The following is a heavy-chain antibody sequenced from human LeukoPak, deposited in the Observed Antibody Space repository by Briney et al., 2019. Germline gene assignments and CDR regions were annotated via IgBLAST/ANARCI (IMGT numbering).Heavy chain of an antibody. J-gene: IGHJ4*02. Sequence: PSETLSLTCTVSGGSISSYYWSWIRQPPGKGLERIGYIYYSGSTNYNPSLKSRVTISVDTSKNQFSLKLSSVTAADTAVYYCARDSSYCGGDCYSFDYWGQGTLVTVSS. D-gene: IGHD2-21*02. CDR2: IYYSGST. CDR3: ARDSSYCGGDCYSFDY. V-gene: IGHV4-59*01. CDR1: GGSISSYY.